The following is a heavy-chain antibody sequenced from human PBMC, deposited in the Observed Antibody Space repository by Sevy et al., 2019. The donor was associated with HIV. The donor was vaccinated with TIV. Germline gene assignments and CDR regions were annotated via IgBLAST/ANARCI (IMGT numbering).Heavy chain of an antibody. CDR1: GFTFSSYW. J-gene: IGHJ6*02. Sequence: GGSLRLSCAASGFTFSSYWMHWVRQAPGKGLVWVSRINSDGSSTSYADSVKGRFTISRDNAKNTLYLQMNSLRAADTAVYYCARVTWSSEYSSSSYYYYGMDVWGQGTTVTVSS. CDR2: INSDGSST. D-gene: IGHD6-6*01. V-gene: IGHV3-74*01. CDR3: ARVTWSSEYSSSSYYYYGMDV.